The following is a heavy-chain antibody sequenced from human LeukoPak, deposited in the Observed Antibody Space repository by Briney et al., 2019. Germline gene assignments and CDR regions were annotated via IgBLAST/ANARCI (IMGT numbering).Heavy chain of an antibody. CDR1: GFTFSSYA. CDR2: ISGSGGST. V-gene: IGHV3-23*01. CDR3: AKDLRQWLVVENWFDP. D-gene: IGHD6-19*01. J-gene: IGHJ5*02. Sequence: GGSLRLSCAASGFTFSSYAMSWVRQPPGKGLEWVSAISGSGGSTYYADSVKGRFTISRDNSKNTLYLQMNSLRAEDTAVYYCAKDLRQWLVVENWFDPWGQGTLVTVSS.